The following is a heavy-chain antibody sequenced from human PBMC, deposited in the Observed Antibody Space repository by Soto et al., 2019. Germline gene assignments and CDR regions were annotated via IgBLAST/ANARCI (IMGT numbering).Heavy chain of an antibody. D-gene: IGHD1-1*01. Sequence: EVQLVESGGGLVKPGGSLRLSCAATGLTFSNTWMNWVRQAPGRGLEWVGRIKSKTDGGTTDYAAPVKGRFTISRDDSKTTLYLQMNSLKTEDTAVYYCATVVSITTAGTPFDYWGQGTLVTVSS. J-gene: IGHJ4*02. V-gene: IGHV3-15*07. CDR1: GLTFSNTW. CDR2: IKSKTDGGTT. CDR3: ATVVSITTAGTPFDY.